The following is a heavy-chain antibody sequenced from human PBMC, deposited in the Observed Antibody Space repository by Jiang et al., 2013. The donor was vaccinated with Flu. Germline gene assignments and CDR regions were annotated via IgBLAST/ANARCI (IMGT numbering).Heavy chain of an antibody. Sequence: GLVKPSQTLSVTCAVSGASITSSDFYWTWIRQSPGKGLEWIGYTYYTGSTYYNPSLKSRLTVSIDRSKNRFSLNLTSVSAADTAVYYCATGSGTYYHDAFDMWGQGTMVTVSS. D-gene: IGHD3-10*01. CDR2: TYYTGST. CDR1: GASITSSDFY. V-gene: IGHV4-30-4*01. J-gene: IGHJ3*02. CDR3: ATGSGTYYHDAFDM.